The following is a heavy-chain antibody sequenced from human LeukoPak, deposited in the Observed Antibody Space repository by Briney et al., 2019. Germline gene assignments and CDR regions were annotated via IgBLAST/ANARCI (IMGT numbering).Heavy chain of an antibody. CDR1: GFTFSSYS. CDR3: ARGTSSGWSYFDY. J-gene: IGHJ4*02. CDR2: ISSSSSYI. Sequence: PGGSLRLSCAASGFTFSSYSMNWVRQAPGKGLEWVSSISSSSSYIYYADSVEGRFTISRDNAKNSLYLQMNRLRAEDMAVYYCARGTSSGWSYFDYWGQGTLVTVSS. V-gene: IGHV3-21*01. D-gene: IGHD6-19*01.